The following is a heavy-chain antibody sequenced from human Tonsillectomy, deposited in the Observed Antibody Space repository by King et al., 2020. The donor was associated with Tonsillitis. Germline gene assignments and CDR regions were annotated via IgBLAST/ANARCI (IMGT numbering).Heavy chain of an antibody. CDR2: ISSSTTI. CDR1: GFIFSSYS. J-gene: IGHJ4*02. CDR3: ARDGAMATTFDY. V-gene: IGHV3-48*01. Sequence: VQLVESGGGLVQPGGSLRLSCEASGFIFSSYSMNWVRQAPGKGLEWISYISSSTTIYYADSVKGRFTISRDNARNSLYLQMNSLRVEDTAVYYCARDGAMATTFDYWGQGTLVTVSS. D-gene: IGHD5-24*01.